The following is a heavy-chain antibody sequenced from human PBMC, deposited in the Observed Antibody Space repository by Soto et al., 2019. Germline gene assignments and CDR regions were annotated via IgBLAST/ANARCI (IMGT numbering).Heavy chain of an antibody. CDR1: GFTFSSYA. CDR3: AKPSTSGYSSSWYAYYYYYGMDV. V-gene: IGHV3-23*01. D-gene: IGHD6-13*01. Sequence: VGSLRLSCAASGFTFSSYAMSWVRQAPGKGLEWVSAISGSGGSTYYADSVKGRFTISRDNSKNTLYLQMNSLRAEDTAVYYCAKPSTSGYSSSWYAYYYYYGMDVWGQGTTVTVSS. J-gene: IGHJ6*02. CDR2: ISGSGGST.